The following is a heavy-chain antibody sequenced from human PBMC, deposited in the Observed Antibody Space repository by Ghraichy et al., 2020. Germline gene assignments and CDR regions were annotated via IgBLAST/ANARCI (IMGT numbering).Heavy chain of an antibody. CDR3: ARWSLRYQLLSGMDV. D-gene: IGHD2-2*01. CDR1: GYTFTGYY. V-gene: IGHV1-2*06. Sequence: ASVKVSCKASGYTFTGYYMHWVRQAPGQGLEWMGRINPNSGGTNYAQKFQGRVTMTRDTSISTAYMELSRLRSDDTAVYYCARWSLRYQLLSGMDVWGQGTTVTVSS. J-gene: IGHJ6*02. CDR2: INPNSGGT.